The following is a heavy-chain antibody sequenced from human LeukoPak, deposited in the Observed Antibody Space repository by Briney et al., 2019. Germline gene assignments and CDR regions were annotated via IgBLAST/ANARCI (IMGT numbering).Heavy chain of an antibody. V-gene: IGHV3-23*01. Sequence: GGYLRLSCAASGFTFSSYAMSWVRQAPGKGLEWASAISGSGGSTYYADSVKGRFTISRDNSKNTLYLQMNSLRAEDTAVYYCAKGDGRDGYNYHYYYGMDVWGQGTTVTVSS. CDR1: GFTFSSYA. CDR3: AKGDGRDGYNYHYYYGMDV. CDR2: ISGSGGST. D-gene: IGHD5-24*01. J-gene: IGHJ6*02.